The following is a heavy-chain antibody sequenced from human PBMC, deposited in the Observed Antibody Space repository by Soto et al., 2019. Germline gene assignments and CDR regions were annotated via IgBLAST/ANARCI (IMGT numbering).Heavy chain of an antibody. CDR1: GYTFTSYG. V-gene: IGHV1-18*01. Sequence: ASVKVSCKASGYTFTSYGISWVRQAPGQGLERMGWISAYNGNTNYAQKLQGRVTITTDTSASTAYMELRSLRSDDTAVYYCARIFRYYYDSSGSWYFDYWG. J-gene: IGHJ4*01. CDR2: ISAYNGNT. D-gene: IGHD3-22*01. CDR3: ARIFRYYYDSSGSWYFDY.